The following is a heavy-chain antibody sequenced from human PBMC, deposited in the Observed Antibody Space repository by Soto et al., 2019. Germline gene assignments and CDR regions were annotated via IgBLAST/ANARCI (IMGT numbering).Heavy chain of an antibody. CDR3: ARDRAPFCGGDCGLVDV. CDR1: GFNFNNFG. J-gene: IGHJ6*02. Sequence: GGSLRLSCAASGFNFNNFGMNWFRQAPGKGLEWVSSIRTSSTYIYYAESVKGRFTISRDNAKKSLYLEMNRLGVEDTAVYYCARDRAPFCGGDCGLVDVWGQGTSVTVS. V-gene: IGHV3-21*01. D-gene: IGHD2-21*02. CDR2: IRTSSTYI.